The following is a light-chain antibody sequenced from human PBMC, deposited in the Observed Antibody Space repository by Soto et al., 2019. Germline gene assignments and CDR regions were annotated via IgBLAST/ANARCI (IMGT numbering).Light chain of an antibody. V-gene: IGLV3-1*01. CDR1: KLGDKY. Sequence: SYELTQPPSVSVSPGQTASITCSGDKLGDKYACWYQQKPGQSPVLVIYQDSKRPSGIPERFSGSNSGNTATLTISGTQAMDEADYYFQAWDSSTVVFGGGTNLTVL. CDR3: QAWDSSTVV. CDR2: QDS. J-gene: IGLJ2*01.